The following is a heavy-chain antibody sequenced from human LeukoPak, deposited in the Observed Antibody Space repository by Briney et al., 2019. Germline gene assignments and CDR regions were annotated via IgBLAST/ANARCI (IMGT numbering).Heavy chain of an antibody. CDR2: ISYDGSNK. CDR3: ARPVDTAMTNNWFDP. Sequence: PGRSLRLSCAASGFTFSNYAMHWVRQAPGKGLEWVAVISYDGSNKYYADSVKGRFTISRDNSKNTLYLQMNSLRAEDTAVYYCARPVDTAMTNNWFDPWGQGTLVTVSS. D-gene: IGHD5-18*01. CDR1: GFTFSNYA. J-gene: IGHJ5*02. V-gene: IGHV3-30-3*01.